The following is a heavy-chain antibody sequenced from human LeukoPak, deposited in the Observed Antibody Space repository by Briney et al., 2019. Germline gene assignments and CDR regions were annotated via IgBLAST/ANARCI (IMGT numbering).Heavy chain of an antibody. CDR2: IIPILGIA. Sequence: ASVKVSCKASGDTFSSYAISWVRQAPGQGLEWRGRIIPILGIANYAQKFQGRVTITADKSTSTAYMELSSLRSEDTAVYYCARGLYYYDSSGQFDPWGQGTLVTVSS. CDR1: GDTFSSYA. D-gene: IGHD3-22*01. V-gene: IGHV1-69*04. J-gene: IGHJ5*02. CDR3: ARGLYYYDSSGQFDP.